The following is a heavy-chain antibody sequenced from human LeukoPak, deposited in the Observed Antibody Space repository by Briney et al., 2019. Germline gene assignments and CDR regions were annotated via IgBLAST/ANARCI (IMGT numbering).Heavy chain of an antibody. D-gene: IGHD2-15*01. CDR1: GFTFSSYS. Sequence: PEGSLRLSYAASGFTFSSYSMNWVRQAPGKGLEWVSYISSSSSTIYYADSVKGRFTISRDNAKNSLYLQMNSLRAEDTAVYYCARDPSRRYCSGGSCYRGAGAFDIWGQGTMVTVSS. J-gene: IGHJ3*02. V-gene: IGHV3-48*01. CDR3: ARDPSRRYCSGGSCYRGAGAFDI. CDR2: ISSSSSTI.